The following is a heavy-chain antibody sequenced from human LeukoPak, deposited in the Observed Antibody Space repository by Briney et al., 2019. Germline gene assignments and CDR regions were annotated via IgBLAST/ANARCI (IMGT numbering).Heavy chain of an antibody. Sequence: GGSLRLSCAASGFTFSSYGMHWVRQAPGKGLEWVAFIRYDGSKKYYADSVKGRFTISRDNTKNTLYLKMNRQRAEDTAVYYCAKDLTGYGGNSFDYWGQGTLVTVSS. V-gene: IGHV3-30*02. D-gene: IGHD4-23*01. J-gene: IGHJ4*02. CDR1: GFTFSSYG. CDR3: AKDLTGYGGNSFDY. CDR2: IRYDGSKK.